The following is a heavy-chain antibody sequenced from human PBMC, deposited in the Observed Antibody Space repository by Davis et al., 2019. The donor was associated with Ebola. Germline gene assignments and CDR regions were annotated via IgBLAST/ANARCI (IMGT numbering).Heavy chain of an antibody. CDR3: AQDLRRGENYGWFGR. CDR2: IHSSGGST. J-gene: IGHJ5*02. D-gene: IGHD4/OR15-4a*01. V-gene: IGHV3-23*01. Sequence: GESLKISCAASSFSFRSSCMSWVRQTPGKGLEWVSSIHSSGGSTYYADSVKGRFTISRDNSKSTMFLQMNSLSAGDTALYYCAQDLRRGENYGWFGRWGQGALVTVTS. CDR1: SFSFRSSC.